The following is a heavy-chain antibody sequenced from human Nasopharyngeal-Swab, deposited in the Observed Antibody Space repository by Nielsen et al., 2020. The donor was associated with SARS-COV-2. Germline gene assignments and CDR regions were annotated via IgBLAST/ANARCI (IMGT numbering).Heavy chain of an antibody. CDR2: ISYDGSNK. J-gene: IGHJ5*02. V-gene: IGHV3-30-3*01. CDR3: ARRAFDP. CDR1: GFTVSSYA. Sequence: GGSLRLSCAASGFTVSSYAMHWVRQAPGKGLEWVAVISYDGSNKYYADSVKGRFTISRDNSKNTLYLQMNSLRAEDTAVYYCARRAFDPWGQGTLVTVSS.